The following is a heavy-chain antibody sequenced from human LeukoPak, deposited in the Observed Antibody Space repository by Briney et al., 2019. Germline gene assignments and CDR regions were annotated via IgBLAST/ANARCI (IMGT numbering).Heavy chain of an antibody. D-gene: IGHD3-16*01. Sequence: GGSLRLSCVASGFPFSSHAMCWVRQAPGKGLEWVSSIDISGGATWYADSVRGRFTISRDNSKNTLYLQMTSLRVEDTALYYCANEIRPNDYWGQGTLVSVTS. V-gene: IGHV3-23*05. CDR3: ANEIRPNDY. CDR1: GFPFSSHA. CDR2: IDISGGAT. J-gene: IGHJ4*02.